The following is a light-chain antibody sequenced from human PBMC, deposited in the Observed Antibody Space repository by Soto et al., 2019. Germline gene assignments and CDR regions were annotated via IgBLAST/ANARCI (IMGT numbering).Light chain of an antibody. Sequence: EIVLTQSPGTLSLSPGERATLSCRASQSVTSSYLAWYQQKPGQAPRLLIYGASIRATGIPDRFSGSGSGTDFTLTINRLEPEDFAVYYCQQYGSSPFTFGPGTKVDIK. CDR2: GAS. J-gene: IGKJ3*01. CDR3: QQYGSSPFT. V-gene: IGKV3-20*01. CDR1: QSVTSSY.